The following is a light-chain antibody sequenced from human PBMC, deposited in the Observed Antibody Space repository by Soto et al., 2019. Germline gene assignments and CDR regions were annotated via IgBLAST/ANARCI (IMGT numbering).Light chain of an antibody. Sequence: QSVLTQPASVSGSPGQSITISCTGTSSDVGGYNYVSWYQHHPGKAPKLIIYEVTNRPSGVSNRFSGSKSGNTASLTISGLQAEDEAGYYCISYTSSSSPYVFGTGTKVTVL. CDR2: EVT. J-gene: IGLJ1*01. CDR3: ISYTSSSSPYV. CDR1: SSDVGGYNY. V-gene: IGLV2-14*01.